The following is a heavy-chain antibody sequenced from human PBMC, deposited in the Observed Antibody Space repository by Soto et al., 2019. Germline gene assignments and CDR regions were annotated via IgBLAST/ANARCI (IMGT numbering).Heavy chain of an antibody. CDR2: INSDGSST. D-gene: IGHD5-18*01. CDR3: ASGYSYGYFDY. J-gene: IGHJ4*02. CDR1: GFTFSSYW. V-gene: IGHV3-74*01. Sequence: SLRLSCAASGFTFSSYWMHWVRQAPGKGLVWVSRINSDGSSTSYADSVKGRFTISRDNAKNTLYLQMNSLRAEDTAVYYCASGYSYGYFDYWGQGTLVTVSS.